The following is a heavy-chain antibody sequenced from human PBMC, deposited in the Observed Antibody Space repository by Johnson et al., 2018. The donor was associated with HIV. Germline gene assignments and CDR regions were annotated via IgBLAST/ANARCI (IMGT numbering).Heavy chain of an antibody. CDR3: GRGGRVVMEDVFGI. CDR1: GFTFSSYT. V-gene: IGHV3-30*04. D-gene: IGHD3-3*01. Sequence: QVQLVESGGGVVQPGRSLRLSCVASGFTFSSYTMHWVRQAPGQGLEWVAVISYDGSNKYFADSVKGRFTISRDDAKNLLFLQMNSLTADDTAVYYCGRGGRVVMEDVFGIWGQGTMVTVSS. CDR2: ISYDGSNK. J-gene: IGHJ3*02.